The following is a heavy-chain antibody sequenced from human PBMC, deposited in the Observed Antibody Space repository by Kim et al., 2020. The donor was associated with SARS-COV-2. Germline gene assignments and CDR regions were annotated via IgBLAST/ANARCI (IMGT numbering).Heavy chain of an antibody. CDR2: IYSGGST. J-gene: IGHJ3*02. Sequence: EGSLRLSCAASGFTVSSNYMSWVRQAPGKGLEWVSVIYSGGSTYYADSVKGRFTISRDNSKNTLYLQMNSLRAEDTAVYYCARDVRWLRPASHDAFDIWGQGTMFTVSS. CDR1: GFTVSSNY. CDR3: ARDVRWLRPASHDAFDI. V-gene: IGHV3-53*01. D-gene: IGHD5-12*01.